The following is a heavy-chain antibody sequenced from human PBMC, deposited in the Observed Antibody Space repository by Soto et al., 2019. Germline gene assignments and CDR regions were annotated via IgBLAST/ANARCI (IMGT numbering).Heavy chain of an antibody. V-gene: IGHV3-30-3*01. CDR3: AREIVVNSSPHRTVYYYYGMDV. D-gene: IGHD2-15*01. J-gene: IGHJ6*02. CDR2: ISYDGSNK. CDR1: GFTFSSYA. Sequence: PGGSLRLSCAASGFTFSSYAMHWVRQAPGKGLEWVAVISYDGSNKYYADSVKGRFTISRDNSKNTLYLQMNSLRAEDTAVYYCAREIVVNSSPHRTVYYYYGMDVWGQGTTVTV.